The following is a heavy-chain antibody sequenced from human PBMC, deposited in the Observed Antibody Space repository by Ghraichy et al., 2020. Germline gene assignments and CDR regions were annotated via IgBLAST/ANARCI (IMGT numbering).Heavy chain of an antibody. J-gene: IGHJ5*02. CDR1: GGSFSGYY. Sequence: GSLSLTCAVYGGSFSGYYWSWIRQPPGKGLEWIGEINHSGSTNYNPSLKSRVTISVDTSKNQFSLKLSSVTAADTAVYYCARGTRWGRDGYAPWFDPWGQGTLVTVSS. CDR2: INHSGST. D-gene: IGHD5-24*01. CDR3: ARGTRWGRDGYAPWFDP. V-gene: IGHV4-34*01.